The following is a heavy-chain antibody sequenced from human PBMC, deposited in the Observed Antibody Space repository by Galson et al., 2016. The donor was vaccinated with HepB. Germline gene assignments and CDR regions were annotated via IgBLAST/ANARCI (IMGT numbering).Heavy chain of an antibody. CDR3: AKGLTGPAD. CDR1: GFTFNRHH. V-gene: IGHV3-23*01. D-gene: IGHD1-14*01. Sequence: SLRLSCAASGFTFNRHHMTWVRQVPGKGLVWVSSIEGSGDSTDYADSVKGRFTISRDNAGNRLSLQMNSLRIEDTAVYYCAKGLTGPADWGQGTLVTVSS. CDR2: IEGSGDST. J-gene: IGHJ4*02.